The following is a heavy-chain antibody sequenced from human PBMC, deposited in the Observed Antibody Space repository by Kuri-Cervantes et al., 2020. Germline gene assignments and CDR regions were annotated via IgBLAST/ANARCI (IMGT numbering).Heavy chain of an antibody. J-gene: IGHJ4*02. CDR3: AKDPWLMGFGEDLDY. Sequence: GESLKISCAASGFTFSSYGMHWVRQAPGKGLEWMAIISYDGSSKYYADSVKGRFTISRDNSKNTLSLQMNSLRAEDTAVYYCAKDPWLMGFGEDLDYWGQGTLVTVSS. CDR2: ISYDGSSK. D-gene: IGHD3-10*01. V-gene: IGHV3-30*18. CDR1: GFTFSSYG.